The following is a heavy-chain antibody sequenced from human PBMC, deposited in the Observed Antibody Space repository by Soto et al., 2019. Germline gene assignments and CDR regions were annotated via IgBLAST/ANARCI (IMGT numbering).Heavy chain of an antibody. Sequence: SETLSLTCSVAGASISSSSNYWVWIRQPPGKGLEWIGSIYYSGNTYYNPSLESRITISLDTYKNQVSLKVYSVTAAATAVYYCARHSDDDYTTLDYWGQGTLVTVSS. J-gene: IGHJ4*02. V-gene: IGHV4-39*01. D-gene: IGHD4-4*01. CDR1: GASISSSSNY. CDR3: ARHSDDDYTTLDY. CDR2: IYYSGNT.